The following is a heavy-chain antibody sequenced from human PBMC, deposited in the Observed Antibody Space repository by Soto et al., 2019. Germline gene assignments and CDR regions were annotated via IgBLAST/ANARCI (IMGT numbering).Heavy chain of an antibody. Sequence: EVQLVESGGGLVKPGGSLRLSCAASGFTFSSYSMNWVRQAPGKGLEWVSSISSSSSYIYYADSVKGRFTISRDNAKNSLYLQMNSLRAEDTAVYYCAREPGGYCSGGSCYSLAFDIWGQGTMVTVSS. J-gene: IGHJ3*02. V-gene: IGHV3-21*01. CDR1: GFTFSSYS. CDR2: ISSSSSYI. CDR3: AREPGGYCSGGSCYSLAFDI. D-gene: IGHD2-15*01.